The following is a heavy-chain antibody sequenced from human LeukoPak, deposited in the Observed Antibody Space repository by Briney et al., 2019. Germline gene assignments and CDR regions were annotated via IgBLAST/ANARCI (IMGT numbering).Heavy chain of an antibody. V-gene: IGHV3-48*04. Sequence: GGSLRLSCAASGFTFSRYDMNWVRQAPGKGLEWVSYIRSSSSVIYYADSVRGRFTISRDNAKNSLSLQMNSLRAEDTAVYYCASVRGIYGSGTYRDYWGQGTLVTVSS. J-gene: IGHJ4*02. CDR1: GFTFSRYD. D-gene: IGHD3-10*01. CDR2: IRSSSSVI. CDR3: ASVRGIYGSGTYRDY.